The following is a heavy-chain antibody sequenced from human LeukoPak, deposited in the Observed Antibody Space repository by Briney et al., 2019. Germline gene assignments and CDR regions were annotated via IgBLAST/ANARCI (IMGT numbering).Heavy chain of an antibody. D-gene: IGHD6-13*01. CDR2: ISSSSSYI. V-gene: IGHV3-21*01. J-gene: IGHJ4*02. CDR3: ARTLLAAAGTVDY. Sequence: PGGSLRLSCAASGFTFSSYSMNWVRQAPGKGLEWVSSISSSSSYIYYADSVKGRFTISRDNAKNSLYPQMNSLRAEDTAVYYCARTLLAAAGTVDYWGQGTLVTVSS. CDR1: GFTFSSYS.